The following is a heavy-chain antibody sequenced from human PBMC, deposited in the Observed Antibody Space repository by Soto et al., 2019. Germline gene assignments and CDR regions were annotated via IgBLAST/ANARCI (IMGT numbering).Heavy chain of an antibody. CDR3: ARVRSPAEYYYYYMDV. V-gene: IGHV3-66*01. CDR2: IYSGGST. D-gene: IGHD2-15*01. CDR1: GFTVSSNY. J-gene: IGHJ6*03. Sequence: GGSLRLSCAASGFTVSSNYMSWVRQAPGKGLEWVSVIYSGGSTYYADSVKGRFTISRDNSKNTLYLQMNSLRAEDTAVYYCARVRSPAEYYYYYMDVWGKGTTVTVSS.